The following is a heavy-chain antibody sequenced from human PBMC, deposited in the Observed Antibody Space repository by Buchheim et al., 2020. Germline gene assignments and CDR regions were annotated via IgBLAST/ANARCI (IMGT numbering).Heavy chain of an antibody. D-gene: IGHD2-21*01. CDR3: ARDRIPYYMDV. Sequence: QVQLQESGPGLVKPSETLSLTCTVSGGSISGYYWSWIRQSPGKGLEWIGYIYYSGSTNYNPSLKSRVSITVDTSKNQVSLKLSSVTAADTAVYYCARDRIPYYMDVWGKGTT. V-gene: IGHV4-59*01. CDR1: GGSISGYY. CDR2: IYYSGST. J-gene: IGHJ6*03.